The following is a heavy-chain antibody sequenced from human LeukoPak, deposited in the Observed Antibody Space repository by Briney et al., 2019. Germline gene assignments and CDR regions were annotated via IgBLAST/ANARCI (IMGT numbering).Heavy chain of an antibody. CDR1: GFTFSSYG. CDR2: INPNSGGT. J-gene: IGHJ5*02. D-gene: IGHD6-13*01. Sequence: GRSLTLSCAASGFTFSSYGMHWVRQAPGQGLEWMGWINPNSGGTNYAQKFQGRVTMTRDTSISTAYMELSRLRSDDTAVYYCARDVGMKSVIIAAAVTCWFDHWGQGTLVTVSS. CDR3: ARDVGMKSVIIAAAVTCWFDH. V-gene: IGHV1-2*02.